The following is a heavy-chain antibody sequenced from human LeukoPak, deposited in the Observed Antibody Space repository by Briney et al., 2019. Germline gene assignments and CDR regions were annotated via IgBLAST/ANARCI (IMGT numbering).Heavy chain of an antibody. CDR1: GFSFSSYG. D-gene: IGHD3-10*01. V-gene: IGHV3-30*12. CDR3: AREYYGSGSEVDY. J-gene: IGHJ4*02. Sequence: PGGSLRLSCAASGFSFSSYGMHWVRQAPGKGLEWVALIFSDGSNKYYGDSVKGRFTISRDNAKNSLYLQMNSLRAEDTAVYYCAREYYGSGSEVDYWGQGTLVTVSS. CDR2: IFSDGSNK.